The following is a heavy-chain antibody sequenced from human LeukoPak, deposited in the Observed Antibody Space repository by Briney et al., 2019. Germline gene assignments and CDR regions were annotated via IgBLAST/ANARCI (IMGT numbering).Heavy chain of an antibody. V-gene: IGHV3-23*01. CDR1: GFTFSSYA. D-gene: IGHD3-3*01. Sequence: GGSLRLSCAASGFTFSSYAMSWVRQAPGKGLEGVSAISGSGGSTYYADSVKGRFTISRDNSKNTLYLQMNSLRAEDTAVYYCAKSYYDFWSGYYYFDYWGQGTLVTVSS. CDR3: AKSYYDFWSGYYYFDY. J-gene: IGHJ4*02. CDR2: ISGSGGST.